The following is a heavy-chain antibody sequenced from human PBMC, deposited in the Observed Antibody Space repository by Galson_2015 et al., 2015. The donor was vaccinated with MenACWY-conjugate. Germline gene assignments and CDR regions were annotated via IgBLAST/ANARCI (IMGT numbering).Heavy chain of an antibody. V-gene: IGHV5-51*01. J-gene: IGHJ6*02. CDR3: ARHPPGGRGMDV. Sequence: QSGAEVKKPGESLKISRKASGSNFITYWIGWVRQVPGKGLEWVGLISPIDSKTRYSPAFEGRVTISADNSITTAYLQWNSLQASDTAMYYCARHPPGGRGMDVWGQGTTVTVSS. CDR1: GSNFITYW. CDR2: ISPIDSKT. D-gene: IGHD1-26*01.